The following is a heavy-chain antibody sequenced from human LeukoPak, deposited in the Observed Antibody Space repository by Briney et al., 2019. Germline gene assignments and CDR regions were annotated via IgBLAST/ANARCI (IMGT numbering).Heavy chain of an antibody. CDR3: ARVVVPAGADY. D-gene: IGHD2-2*01. CDR1: GFTFSSYS. Sequence: GGSLRLSCAASGFTFSSYSMNWVRQAPGKGLEWVSSISSSSSYIYYADSVKGRFTISRDNAKNSLYLQMNSLRAEDTAVYYCARVVVPAGADYWGQGTLVTVSS. J-gene: IGHJ4*02. CDR2: ISSSSSYI. V-gene: IGHV3-21*01.